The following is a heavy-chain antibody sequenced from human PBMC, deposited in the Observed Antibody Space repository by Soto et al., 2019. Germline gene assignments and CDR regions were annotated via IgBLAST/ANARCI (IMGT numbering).Heavy chain of an antibody. Sequence: ASVEVSCKASGYTFTGYYMHWVRQAPGQGLEWMGWINPNSGGTNYAQKFQGRVTMTRDTSISTAYMELSRLRSDDTAVYYCARDQVLGATYIYYYYGMDVWGQGTTLTVYS. J-gene: IGHJ6*02. V-gene: IGHV1-2*02. D-gene: IGHD1-26*01. CDR3: ARDQVLGATYIYYYYGMDV. CDR1: GYTFTGYY. CDR2: INPNSGGT.